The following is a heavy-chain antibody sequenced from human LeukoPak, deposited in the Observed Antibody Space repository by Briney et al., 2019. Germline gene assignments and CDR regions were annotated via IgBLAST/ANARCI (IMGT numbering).Heavy chain of an antibody. J-gene: IGHJ4*02. CDR2: IIPIFGTA. CDR3: ARDNGSGSYYLGGHFDY. CDR1: GYTFTSYD. Sequence: SVKVSCKASGYTFTSYDINWVRQAPGQGLEWMGGIIPIFGTANYAQKFQGRVTITADESTSIAYMELSSLRSEDTAVYYCARDNGSGSYYLGGHFDYWGQGTLVTVSS. D-gene: IGHD3-10*01. V-gene: IGHV1-69*13.